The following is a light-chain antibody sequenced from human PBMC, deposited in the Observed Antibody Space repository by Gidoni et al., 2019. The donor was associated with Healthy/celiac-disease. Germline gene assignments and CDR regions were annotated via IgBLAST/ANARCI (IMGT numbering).Light chain of an antibody. CDR2: WAS. J-gene: IGKJ4*01. Sequence: DIVMTQSPDSLAVSLGERATINCKSSQSVLYSSNNKNYLAWYQQKPGQPPKLLIYWASTRESGVPDRFSGSGSGTDFTLTISSLQAEDVAVYYCQQYYSTPLIFXGXTKVEIK. CDR1: QSVLYSSNNKNY. V-gene: IGKV4-1*01. CDR3: QQYYSTPLI.